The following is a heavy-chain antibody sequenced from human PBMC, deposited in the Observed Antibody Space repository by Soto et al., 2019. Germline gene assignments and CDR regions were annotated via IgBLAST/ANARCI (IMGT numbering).Heavy chain of an antibody. D-gene: IGHD6-6*01. CDR2: IRSKTYSYAT. V-gene: IGHV3-73*01. CDR3: TTKTREY. J-gene: IGHJ4*02. Sequence: GESLXLSFAASGLTFSGFAMHWVRQASGKGLEWVGRIRSKTYSYATAYAASVKGRFTISRDDSNNTAYLQMNSLKTEDTAVYYCTTKTREYWGQGTLVTVSS. CDR1: GLTFSGFA.